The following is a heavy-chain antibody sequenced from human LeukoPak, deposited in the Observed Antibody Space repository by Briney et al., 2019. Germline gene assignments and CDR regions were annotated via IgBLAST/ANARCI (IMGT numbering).Heavy chain of an antibody. CDR1: GFTFSSYA. CDR3: AKGVGITMIVVAVDY. V-gene: IGHV3-23*01. CDR2: ISGSGGST. J-gene: IGHJ4*02. D-gene: IGHD3-22*01. Sequence: GGSLRLSCAASGFTFSSYAMSWVRQAPGKGLEWVSAISGSGGSTYYADSVKGRFTISRDNSKNTLYLQMNSLRAEGTAVYYCAKGVGITMIVVAVDYWGQGTLVTVSS.